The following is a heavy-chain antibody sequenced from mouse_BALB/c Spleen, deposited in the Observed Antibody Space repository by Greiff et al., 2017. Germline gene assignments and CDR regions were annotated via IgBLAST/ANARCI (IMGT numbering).Heavy chain of an antibody. D-gene: IGHD1-1*01. Sequence: EVQLQQSGPSLVKPSQTLSLTCSVTGDSITSGYWNWIRKFPGNKLEYMGYISYSGSTYYNPSLKSRISITRDTSKNQYYLQLNSVTTEDTATYYCARYEGITTGYFDYWGQGTTLTVSS. J-gene: IGHJ2*01. CDR3: ARYEGITTGYFDY. V-gene: IGHV3-8*02. CDR1: GDSITSGY. CDR2: ISYSGST.